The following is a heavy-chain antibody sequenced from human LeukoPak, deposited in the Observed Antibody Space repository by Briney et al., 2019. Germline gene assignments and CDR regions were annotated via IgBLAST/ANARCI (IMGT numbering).Heavy chain of an antibody. Sequence: GASVKVSCKASGYTFTDYYMHWVRQAPGQGLEGMGWINTISGGTNYAQKFQGRVTMTRDTSNSTAYMELSRLTSDDTAVYYCARGREVAGTVAYWGQGTLVTVSS. CDR1: GYTFTDYY. V-gene: IGHV1-2*02. CDR3: ARGREVAGTVAY. J-gene: IGHJ4*02. D-gene: IGHD6-19*01. CDR2: INTISGGT.